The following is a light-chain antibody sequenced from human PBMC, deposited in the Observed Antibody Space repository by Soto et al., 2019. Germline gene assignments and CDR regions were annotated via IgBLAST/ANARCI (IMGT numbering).Light chain of an antibody. CDR3: SSYTAGGTI. Sequence: QSVLTQPASVSGSPGQSITISCTGTSDDVGGYYYVSWYQQLPGKAPKLMISEVSNRPSGVSNRFSGSKSGNTASLTISGLQAEDEADYYCSSYTAGGTIFGTGTKVTV. CDR2: EVS. CDR1: SDDVGGYYY. J-gene: IGLJ1*01. V-gene: IGLV2-14*01.